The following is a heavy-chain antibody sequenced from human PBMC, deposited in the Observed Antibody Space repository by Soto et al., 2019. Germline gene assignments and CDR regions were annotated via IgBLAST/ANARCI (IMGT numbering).Heavy chain of an antibody. CDR3: AREGLNVVVPAAIGGPDP. CDR2: INPSGGST. J-gene: IGHJ5*02. CDR1: GYTFTSYY. Sequence: ASVKVSCKASGYTFTSYYMHWVRQAPGQGLEWMGIINPSGGSTSYAQKFQGRVTMTRDTSTSTVYMELSSLRSEDTAVYYCAREGLNVVVPAAIGGPDPRGQGTLVTVSS. D-gene: IGHD2-2*02. V-gene: IGHV1-46*01.